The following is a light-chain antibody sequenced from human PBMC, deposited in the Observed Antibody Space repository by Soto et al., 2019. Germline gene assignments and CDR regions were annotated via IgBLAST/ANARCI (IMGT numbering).Light chain of an antibody. V-gene: IGKV1-5*03. J-gene: IGKJ1*01. Sequence: DVQMTQSPSTLSGSVGDRVTITCRASQTISSWLPWYQQKPGKAPKLLIYKASTLKSGVPSRFNGRGSGTEFTLTSSSLQPDYFATYFCQRYNSYSEAFGQGTKVEL. CDR3: QRYNSYSEA. CDR1: QTISSW. CDR2: KAS.